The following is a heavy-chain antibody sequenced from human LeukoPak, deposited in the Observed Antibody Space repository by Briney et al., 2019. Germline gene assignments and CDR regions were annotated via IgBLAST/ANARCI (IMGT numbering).Heavy chain of an antibody. D-gene: IGHD6-19*01. CDR3: ARSQWLGAFDI. CDR1: GGSSSLYY. V-gene: IGHV4-59*08. CDR2: IYYSGST. Sequence: SGTLSLTCTVSGGSSSLYYWSWIRQPPGKGLEWIGYIYYSGSTNYNPSLRSRVTISVDTSKNQFSLKLSSVTAADTAVYYCARSQWLGAFDIWGQGTMVTVSS. J-gene: IGHJ3*02.